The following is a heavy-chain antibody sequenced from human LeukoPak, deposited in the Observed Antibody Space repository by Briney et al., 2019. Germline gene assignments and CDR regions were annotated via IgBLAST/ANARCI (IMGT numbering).Heavy chain of an antibody. D-gene: IGHD6-13*01. V-gene: IGHV3-23*01. Sequence: GGSLRLSCAASGFTFSNYAMSWVRQAPGKGLEWVSAITNSGDNTYYADSVKGRFTISRDNSKNTLYLQINSLRAEDTAIFYCAKAPMEDSWYIHFDYWGQGTLVTVSS. CDR2: ITNSGDNT. J-gene: IGHJ4*02. CDR3: AKAPMEDSWYIHFDY. CDR1: GFTFSNYA.